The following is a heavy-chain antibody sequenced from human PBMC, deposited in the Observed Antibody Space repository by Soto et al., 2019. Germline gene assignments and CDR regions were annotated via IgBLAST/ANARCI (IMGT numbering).Heavy chain of an antibody. V-gene: IGHV2-5*02. Sequence: QITLKESGPTLVKPTETLTLTCTFSGFSLNTRDLGVGWIRQPPGKALEWLAIIYWDDSKNYSPSLKSRLTITKDTSKNQVVLTVTDMYPVDTATYYCAQKGRGYFDYWGQGTLVTVSS. J-gene: IGHJ4*02. CDR3: AQKGRGYFDY. CDR2: IYWDDSK. D-gene: IGHD3-10*01. CDR1: GFSLNTRDLG.